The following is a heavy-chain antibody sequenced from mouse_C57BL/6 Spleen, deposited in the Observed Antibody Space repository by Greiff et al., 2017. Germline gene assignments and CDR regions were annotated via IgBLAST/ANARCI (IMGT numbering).Heavy chain of an antibody. D-gene: IGHD1-1*01. CDR1: GFTFSSYT. J-gene: IGHJ2*01. CDR2: ISGGGGNT. V-gene: IGHV5-9*01. Sequence: EVKLVESGGGLVKPGGSLKLSCAASGFTFSSYTMSWVRQTPEKRLEWVATISGGGGNTYYPDSVKGRFTISRDNAKNTLYLQMSSLRSEDTALYYCARNYGSSPFDYWGQGTTLTVSS. CDR3: ARNYGSSPFDY.